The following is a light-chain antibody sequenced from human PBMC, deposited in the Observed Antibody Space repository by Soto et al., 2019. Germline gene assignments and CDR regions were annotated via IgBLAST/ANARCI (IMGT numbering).Light chain of an antibody. CDR2: DVS. V-gene: IGLV2-14*01. J-gene: IGLJ2*01. Sequence: QSVLTQPASVSGSPGQSITISCTGTSSDIGGYNYVSWYQQHPGKAPKLMIYDVSARPSGVSNRFSGSKSGNTASLTISGLQAEDEADYYCSSCIGSSTLVVFGGGTKLT. CDR1: SSDIGGYNY. CDR3: SSCIGSSTLVV.